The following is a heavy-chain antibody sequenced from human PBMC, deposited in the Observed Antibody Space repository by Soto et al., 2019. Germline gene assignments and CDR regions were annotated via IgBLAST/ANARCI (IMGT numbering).Heavy chain of an antibody. V-gene: IGHV3-53*02. Sequence: DVQLVETGGGLIQPGGSLRLSCAASGFIVSSSYMSWVRQAPGKGLEWVSVIYSDGRTYYADSVKGRLTISRDNSKNTWYLQMNSMSAEDTAVYYCARCSGWYGQCYFDCWGQGTLVTVSS. D-gene: IGHD6-13*01. J-gene: IGHJ4*02. CDR1: GFIVSSSY. CDR2: IYSDGRT. CDR3: ARCSGWYGQCYFDC.